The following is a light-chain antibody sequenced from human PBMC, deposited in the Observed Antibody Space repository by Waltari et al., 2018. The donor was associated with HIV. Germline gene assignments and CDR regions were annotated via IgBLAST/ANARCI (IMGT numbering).Light chain of an antibody. V-gene: IGLV6-57*03. CDR3: QSYDSTNQV. CDR2: EDS. CDR1: RGSIASHS. J-gene: IGLJ3*02. Sequence: NFMLPQPHSVSASPGKTVTIPYTRSRGSIASHSVQWYQQRPGSAPTTVIYEDSQIPSGVPDRFSGSIDSSSNSASLIISGLKTEDEADYYCQSYDSTNQVFGGGTTLTVL.